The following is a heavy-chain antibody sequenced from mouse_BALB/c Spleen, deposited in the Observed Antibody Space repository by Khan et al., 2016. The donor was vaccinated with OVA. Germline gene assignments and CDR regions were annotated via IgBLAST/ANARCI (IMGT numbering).Heavy chain of an antibody. CDR1: GYSITSDYA. V-gene: IGHV3-2*02. D-gene: IGHD1-1*01. Sequence: EVQLHESGPGLVKPSQSLSLTCTVTGYSITSDYAWNWIRQFPGNKLEWMGYISSSGSTNYNPALKSRISITRDTSKNQFFLQLNSVTTEDTATYYGARDGSRNTDAMNYWGQGTSVTVSS. J-gene: IGHJ4*01. CDR3: ARDGSRNTDAMNY. CDR2: ISSSGST.